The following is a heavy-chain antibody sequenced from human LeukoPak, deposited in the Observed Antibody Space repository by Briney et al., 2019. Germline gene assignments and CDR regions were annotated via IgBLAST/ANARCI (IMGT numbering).Heavy chain of an antibody. V-gene: IGHV1-18*04. D-gene: IGHD3-22*01. Sequence: ASVKVSCKASGYTFTGYYRHWVRQAPGQGLEWMGWINPNNGNTHYAQKLQGRGTMTTDTATSTVYMELRSLRSDDTAVYYCARGSPPRRNYDSRGYYSYYFDYWGQGTLVTVSS. J-gene: IGHJ4*02. CDR2: INPNNGNT. CDR3: ARGSPPRRNYDSRGYYSYYFDY. CDR1: GYTFTGYY.